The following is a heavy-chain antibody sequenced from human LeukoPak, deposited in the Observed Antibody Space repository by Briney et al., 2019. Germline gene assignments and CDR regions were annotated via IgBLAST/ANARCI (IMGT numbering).Heavy chain of an antibody. J-gene: IGHJ4*02. D-gene: IGHD3-3*01. CDR1: GFTFSDYY. V-gene: IGHV3-11*01. Sequence: GGSLRLSCAASGFTFSDYYMSWIRQAPGKGLEWVSYISSSGSTIYYADSVKGRFTISRDNAKNSLYLQMNSLRAEDTAVHYCARDSTIFGVVANDYWGQGTLVTVSS. CDR3: ARDSTIFGVVANDY. CDR2: ISSSGSTI.